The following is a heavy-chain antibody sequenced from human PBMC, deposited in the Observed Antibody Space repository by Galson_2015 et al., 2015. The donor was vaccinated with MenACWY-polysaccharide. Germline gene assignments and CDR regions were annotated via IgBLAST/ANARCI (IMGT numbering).Heavy chain of an antibody. J-gene: IGHJ4*02. V-gene: IGHV5-51*01. CDR2: IFPGDSDT. Sequence: QSGAEVIKPGESLEISCKGSGYSFPSYWIGWVRQMPGKGLEWMGVIFPGDSDTRYSPSFQGQVTIPADKSISTAYLQWSSLKASDTAMYYCARPSYSSSWNPFDYWGQGTLVTVSS. CDR1: GYSFPSYW. CDR3: ARPSYSSSWNPFDY. D-gene: IGHD6-13*01.